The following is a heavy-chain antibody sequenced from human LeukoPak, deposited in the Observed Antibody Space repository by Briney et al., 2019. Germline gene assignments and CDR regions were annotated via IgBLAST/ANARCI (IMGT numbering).Heavy chain of an antibody. CDR3: AREPTLPYYYDITGLGAFDI. J-gene: IGHJ3*02. Sequence: GGSLRLSCAASGFTFSSYWMSWVRQAPGKGLEWVANIKQDGSEKYYVDSVKGRFTISRDNAKNSLYLQMNSLRAEDTAVYYCAREPTLPYYYDITGLGAFDIWGQGTMVTVSS. CDR2: IKQDGSEK. D-gene: IGHD3-22*01. CDR1: GFTFSSYW. V-gene: IGHV3-7*01.